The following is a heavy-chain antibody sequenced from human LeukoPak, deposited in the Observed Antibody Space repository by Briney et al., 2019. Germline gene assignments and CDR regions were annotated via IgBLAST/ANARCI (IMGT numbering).Heavy chain of an antibody. J-gene: IGHJ4*02. CDR1: GGSISNSNYY. D-gene: IGHD3-10*01. Sequence: PSETLSLTCTVSGGSISNSNYYWSWVRQPPGKELEWIASINNGGTTYYNPSLKSRVTISVHTSKDQFSLRLSSVTAADTAVYLCARYVVYGSGKYYFDYWGQGSLVTVSS. V-gene: IGHV4-39*01. CDR2: INNGGTT. CDR3: ARYVVYGSGKYYFDY.